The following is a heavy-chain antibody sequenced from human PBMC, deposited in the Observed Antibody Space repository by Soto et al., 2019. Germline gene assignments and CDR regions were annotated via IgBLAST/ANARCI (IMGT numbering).Heavy chain of an antibody. D-gene: IGHD3-10*01. CDR1: GGTFSSYA. CDR2: IIPIFGTA. J-gene: IGHJ4*02. V-gene: IGHV1-69*13. Sequence: SVKVSCKASGGTFSSYAISWVRQAPGQGLEWMGGIIPIFGTANYAQKFQGRVTITADESTSTAYMELSRLRSEDTAVYYCARGLPPGPSSYYFDYWGQGTLVTVSS. CDR3: ARGLPPGPSSYYFDY.